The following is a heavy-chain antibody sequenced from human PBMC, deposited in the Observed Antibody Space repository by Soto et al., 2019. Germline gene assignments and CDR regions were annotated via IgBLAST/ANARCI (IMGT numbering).Heavy chain of an antibody. D-gene: IGHD7-27*01. CDR2: ISYDGSNK. J-gene: IGHJ6*02. V-gene: IGHV3-30-3*01. CDR3: ARPNRNYYYYGMDV. Sequence: PGGSLRLSCAASGFTFSSYAMHWVRQAPGKGLEWVAVISYDGSNKYYADSVKGRFTISRDNSKNTLYLQMNSLRAEDTAVYYCARPNRNYYYYGMDVWGQGTTVTVSS. CDR1: GFTFSSYA.